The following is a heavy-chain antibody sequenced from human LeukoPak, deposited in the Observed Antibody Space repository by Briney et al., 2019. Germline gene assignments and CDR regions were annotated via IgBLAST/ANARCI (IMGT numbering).Heavy chain of an antibody. D-gene: IGHD3-22*01. CDR2: ISWNSGSI. V-gene: IGHV3-9*01. CDR3: ARVGYYDSSGYYGGSSDY. Sequence: GGSLRLSCAASGFTFDDYAMHWVRQAPGKGLEWVSGISWNSGSIGYADSVKGRFTISRDNAKDSLYLQMNSLRSEDTAVYYCARVGYYDSSGYYGGSSDYWGQGTLVTVSS. CDR1: GFTFDDYA. J-gene: IGHJ4*02.